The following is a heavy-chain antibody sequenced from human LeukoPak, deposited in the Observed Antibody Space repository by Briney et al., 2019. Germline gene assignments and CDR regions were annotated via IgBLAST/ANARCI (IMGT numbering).Heavy chain of an antibody. CDR3: AKHSGSYFIYYVDS. V-gene: IGHV3-23*01. Sequence: GGSLRLSCAASGFTFSSYGLSWVRQAPGKGLEWVSTASGSGYNTYYADSVKGRFTISRDNSANTLYLQMNSLRAEDTALYYCAKHSGSYFIYYVDSWGQGTLVSVSS. CDR1: GFTFSSYG. CDR2: ASGSGYNT. D-gene: IGHD1-26*01. J-gene: IGHJ4*02.